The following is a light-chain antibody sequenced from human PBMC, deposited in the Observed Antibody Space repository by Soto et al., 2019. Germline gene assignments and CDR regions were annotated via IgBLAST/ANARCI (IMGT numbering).Light chain of an antibody. CDR1: NSDVGDYSY. CDR3: CSYTGRDIWV. CDR2: DVS. Sequence: QSALTQPRSVSGSPGQSVTISCTGTNSDVGDYSYVSWYQQHPGKAPKLLIYDVSKRPSGVPDRFSGSKSGNTASLTISGLQCEDEADYFCCSYTGRDIWVFGGGTKLTVL. V-gene: IGLV2-11*01. J-gene: IGLJ2*01.